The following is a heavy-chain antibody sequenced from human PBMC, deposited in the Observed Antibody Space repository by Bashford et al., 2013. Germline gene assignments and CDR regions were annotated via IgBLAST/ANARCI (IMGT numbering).Heavy chain of an antibody. CDR2: ISPRGENI. D-gene: IGHD3-22*01. J-gene: IGHJ4*02. Sequence: GGSLRLSCAASGFTFSSYAMSWVRQAPGKGLEWVSAISPRGENIYYADSVKGRFTISRDSSENTLYLQMNSLRAEDTALYYCAKDSNGYYRPFDYWGQGTLVTVSS. CDR1: GFTFSSYA. V-gene: IGHV3-23*01. CDR3: AKDSNGYYRPFDY.